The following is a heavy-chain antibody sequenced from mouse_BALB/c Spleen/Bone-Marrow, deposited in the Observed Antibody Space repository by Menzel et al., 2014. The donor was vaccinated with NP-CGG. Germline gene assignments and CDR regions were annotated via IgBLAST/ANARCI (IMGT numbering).Heavy chain of an antibody. D-gene: IGHD5-1*01. CDR2: ILPGSGST. J-gene: IGHJ4*01. CDR1: GYTFSSYW. Sequence: VHLVESGAELMKPGASVKISCKATGYTFSSYWIEWVKQRPGHGLEWIGEILPGSGSTNYNEKFKSKATLTVDKSSSTAYMQLSSLTSEDSAVYYCTRLPHWGQGTSVTVSS. CDR3: TRLPH. V-gene: IGHV1-9*01.